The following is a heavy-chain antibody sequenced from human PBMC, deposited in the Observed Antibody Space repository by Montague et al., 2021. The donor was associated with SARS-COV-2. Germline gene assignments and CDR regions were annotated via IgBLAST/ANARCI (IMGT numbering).Heavy chain of an antibody. Sequence: SETLSLTCSRPVSWNSGADRKSTRLNPSHTLISYAVICYRKNTNYNPSLKSRVTISVDTSKNQFSLKLSSVTAADTAVYYCARGFDYWGQGTLVTVSS. V-gene: IGHV4-59*08. CDR1: VSWNSGAD. J-gene: IGHJ4*02. CDR2: ICYRKNT. CDR3: ARGFDY.